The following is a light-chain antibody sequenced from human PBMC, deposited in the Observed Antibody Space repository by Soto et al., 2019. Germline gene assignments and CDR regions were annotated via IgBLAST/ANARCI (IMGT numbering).Light chain of an antibody. CDR2: KGT. V-gene: IGLV2-23*01. J-gene: IGLJ1*01. CDR1: SDDVGAYNS. Sequence: QSVLAQPASVSGSPGQSITISCTGTSDDVGAYNSVSWYQQRPHKAPQVILYKGTQRPSGVSSRFSGSTSGNAASLTISGLQADDEADYFCCSSAPESTYVFGTGPKVTVL. CDR3: CSSAPESTYV.